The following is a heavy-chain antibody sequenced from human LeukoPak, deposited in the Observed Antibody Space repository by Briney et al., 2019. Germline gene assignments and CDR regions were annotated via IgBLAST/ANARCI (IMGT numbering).Heavy chain of an antibody. CDR3: ARDRDNYMDV. CDR2: IYNAGNT. J-gene: IGHJ6*03. V-gene: IGHV3-66*01. Sequence: GGSLRPSCAAPGFNVRNNYMSWVRQGPGKGLEWVSVIYNAGNTDYADSVKGRFTISRDTSKNTLYLQMDSLRVEDTAVYFCARDRDNYMDVWGKGTTVTISS. CDR1: GFNVRNNY.